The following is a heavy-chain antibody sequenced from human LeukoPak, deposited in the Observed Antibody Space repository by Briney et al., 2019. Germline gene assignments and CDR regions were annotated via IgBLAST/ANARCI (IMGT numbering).Heavy chain of an antibody. D-gene: IGHD3-3*01. CDR2: IYYSGST. J-gene: IGHJ5*02. CDR3: ARDFWSGSNWFDP. V-gene: IGHV4-39*07. Sequence: SETLSLTCTVSGGSIRSSSYYWGWIRQPPGKGLVWIGSIYYSGSTYYNPSLKSRVTISVDTSMNQFSLKLSSVTAADTAVYYCARDFWSGSNWFDPWGQGTLVTVSS. CDR1: GGSIRSSSYY.